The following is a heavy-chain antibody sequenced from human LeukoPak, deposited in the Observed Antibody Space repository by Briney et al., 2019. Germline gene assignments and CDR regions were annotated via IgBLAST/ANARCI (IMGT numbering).Heavy chain of an antibody. CDR1: GGSISSSNW. J-gene: IGHJ5*02. Sequence: SETLSLTCAVSGGSISSSNWWSWVRQPPGKGLEWIGEIYHSGSTNYNPSLKSRVTISVDKSKNQFSLKLSSVTAADTAVYYCARGPSSSWYEVWFDPWGQGTLVTVSS. CDR3: ARGPSSSWYEVWFDP. D-gene: IGHD6-13*01. CDR2: IYHSGST. V-gene: IGHV4-4*02.